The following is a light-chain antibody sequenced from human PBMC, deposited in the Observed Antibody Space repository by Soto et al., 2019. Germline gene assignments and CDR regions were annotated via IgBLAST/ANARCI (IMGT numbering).Light chain of an antibody. Sequence: EIVLTQSPATLSVSPGEGATLSCRASQGIGITLAWYQQKPGQTPRLLIYGASTRATGVPARFSGSGSGTDFILTITSLQSEDFAGYYCQQRSNWPPVTFGGGTKVEIK. J-gene: IGKJ4*01. CDR1: QGIGIT. V-gene: IGKV3-15*01. CDR3: QQRSNWPPVT. CDR2: GAS.